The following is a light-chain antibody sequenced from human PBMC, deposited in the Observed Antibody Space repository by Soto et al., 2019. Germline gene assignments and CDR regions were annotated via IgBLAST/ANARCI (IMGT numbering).Light chain of an antibody. CDR1: SSDVGASNF. Sequence: QSVLTQPASVSGSPGQSITISCTGTSSDVGASNFVCWYQQYPGKAPKLMIYEVSNRPSGVSNRFSGSKSGNTASLTIFGLQAEDEADYYCSSSTSSGVIFGGGTKLTVL. CDR3: SSSTSSGVI. V-gene: IGLV2-14*01. J-gene: IGLJ2*01. CDR2: EVS.